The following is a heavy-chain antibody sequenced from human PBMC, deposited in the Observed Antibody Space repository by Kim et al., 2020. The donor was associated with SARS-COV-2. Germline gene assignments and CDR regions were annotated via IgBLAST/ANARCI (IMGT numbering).Heavy chain of an antibody. J-gene: IGHJ4*02. CDR2: ISYRGSA. CDR3: TRSHGVY. CDR1: GGSISSRTYY. Sequence: SETLSLTCIVSGGSISSRTYYWGWVRQPPGKGLEWIGMISYRGSAPYNPSLKGRVSISLDTSKNQFSLRLYPVTAADTAVYYCTRSHGVYWGQATQVTVS. D-gene: IGHD3-3*01. V-gene: IGHV4-39*01.